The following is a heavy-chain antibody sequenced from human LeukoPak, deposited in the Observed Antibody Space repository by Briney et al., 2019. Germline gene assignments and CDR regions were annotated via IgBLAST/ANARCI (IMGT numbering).Heavy chain of an antibody. J-gene: IGHJ5*02. CDR3: AREGGDPRWLDP. CDR1: GGSISSYY. CDR2: INTSGST. D-gene: IGHD6-25*01. Sequence: SETLSLTCTVSGGSISSYYWTWIRQSAGKGLEWVGRINTSGSTNYNPSLRSRVTMSVNTSKNQFSLNLTSVTGADTAVYSCAREGGDPRWLDPWGQGTLVTVSS. V-gene: IGHV4-4*07.